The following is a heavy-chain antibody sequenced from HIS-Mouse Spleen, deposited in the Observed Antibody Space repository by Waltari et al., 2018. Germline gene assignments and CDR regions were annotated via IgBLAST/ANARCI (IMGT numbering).Heavy chain of an antibody. CDR1: GYSISSGYY. J-gene: IGHJ6*02. V-gene: IGHV4-38-2*02. CDR2: IYHSGST. CDR3: ARDRNYYDSSGYYYYYYYGMDV. D-gene: IGHD3-22*01. Sequence: QVQLQESGPGLVKPSETLSLTCTVSGYSISSGYYWGWIRQPPGKGLEWIGSIYHSGSTSYNPSLKSRVTISVDTSKNQFSLKLSSVTAADTAVYYCARDRNYYDSSGYYYYYYYGMDVWGQGTTVTVSS.